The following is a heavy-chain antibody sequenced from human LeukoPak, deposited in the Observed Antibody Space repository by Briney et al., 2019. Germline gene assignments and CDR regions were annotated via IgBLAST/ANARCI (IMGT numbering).Heavy chain of an antibody. D-gene: IGHD4-17*01. CDR1: GGSFSGYY. CDR2: INHSGST. J-gene: IGHJ3*02. V-gene: IGHV4-34*01. CDR3: ARRGEDYGDYGGAFDI. Sequence: SETLSLTCAVYGGSFSGYYWSWIRQPPGKGLEWIGEINHSGSTNYNPSLKSRVTISVDTSKNQFSLKLSSVTAADTAVYYCARRGEDYGDYGGAFDIWGQGTMVTVAS.